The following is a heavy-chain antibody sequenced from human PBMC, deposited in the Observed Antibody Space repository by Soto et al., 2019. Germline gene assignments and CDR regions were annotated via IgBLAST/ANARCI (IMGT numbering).Heavy chain of an antibody. J-gene: IGHJ4*02. V-gene: IGHV3-23*01. D-gene: IGHD6-19*01. CDR3: AKATDIGVAAPFDH. CDR2: ISGSGGTT. CDR1: GFTFSSCA. Sequence: EVQLLESGGGLVQPGGSLRLSCAVSGFTFSSCAMSWVRQAPGKGLEWVSGISGSGGTTYYADSVKGRVTISRDNSKNTLYLQMNSLRAEDTAVYYCAKATDIGVAAPFDHWGQGTLVTVSS.